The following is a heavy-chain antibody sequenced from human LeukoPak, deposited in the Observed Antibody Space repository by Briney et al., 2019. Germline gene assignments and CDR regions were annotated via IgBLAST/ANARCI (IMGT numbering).Heavy chain of an antibody. CDR1: GYSFTSYW. J-gene: IGHJ4*02. V-gene: IGHV5-51*01. Sequence: GESLKISCKGSGYSFTSYWIGWVRQMPGKGLEWMGIIYPGDSDTRYSPSFQGQVTISADKSISTAYLQWGSLKASDTAMYYCARVVTFGGVIVYFDYWGQGILVTVSS. D-gene: IGHD3-16*02. CDR3: ARVVTFGGVIVYFDY. CDR2: IYPGDSDT.